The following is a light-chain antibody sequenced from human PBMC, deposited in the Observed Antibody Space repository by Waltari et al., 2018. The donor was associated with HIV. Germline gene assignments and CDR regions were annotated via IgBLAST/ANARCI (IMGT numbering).Light chain of an antibody. J-gene: IGLJ1*01. CDR2: DVT. V-gene: IGLV2-14*03. CDR3: SSYTRSSTHYV. Sequence: QSALTPTASVSGSPGQSITISCTGTNSDGGGYNFVYWYQHHPGRAPKRIIYDVTNRPSGVSNRFSGSKSGNTASLTISGLQAEDEADYFCSSYTRSSTHYVFGTGTKVTVL. CDR1: NSDGGGYNF.